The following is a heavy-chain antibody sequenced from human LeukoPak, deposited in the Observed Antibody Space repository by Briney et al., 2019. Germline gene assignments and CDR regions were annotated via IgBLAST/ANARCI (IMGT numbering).Heavy chain of an antibody. J-gene: IGHJ6*02. CDR2: TYCRSKWFN. D-gene: IGHD3-10*01. V-gene: IGHV6-1*01. CDR1: GDSVSSNSGS. CDR3: ARMRSYGYGLDV. Sequence: SQTLSLTCGISGDSVSSNSGSWHWIRQSPSSGLEWLGRTYCRSKWFNDYAVSVKSRITINPDTSKNQFSLQLNSVTPEDTAVYYCARMRSYGYGLDVWGQGTTVTVSS.